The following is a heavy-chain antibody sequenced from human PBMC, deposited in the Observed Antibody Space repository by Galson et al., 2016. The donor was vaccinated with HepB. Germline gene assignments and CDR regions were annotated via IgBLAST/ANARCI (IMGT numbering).Heavy chain of an antibody. V-gene: IGHV3-23*01. D-gene: IGHD1-26*01. CDR1: GFTFNHYA. J-gene: IGHJ4*02. CDR3: AKYRETGGYWGPGFDS. CDR2: ICGSGTAT. Sequence: SLRLSCAASGFTFNHYAMSWVRQAPGKGLEWVSGICGSGTATYYADSLKGRFTISRDNSKNTLYLQMTSLRAEDTALYFCAKYRETGGYWGPGFDSWGQGTLVTVSS.